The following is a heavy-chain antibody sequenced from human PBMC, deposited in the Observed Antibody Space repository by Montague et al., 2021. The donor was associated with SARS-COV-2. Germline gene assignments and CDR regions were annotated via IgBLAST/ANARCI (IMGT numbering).Heavy chain of an antibody. CDR1: GGSISNYF. Sequence: SETLYLTCTVSGGSISNYFWNWVRQAPGKGLEWIAYISHSGTTNYNPSLRRRVTISIDRSNNQFSLKLNSVTAADTAVYYCARDVRPWDYGMDVWGQGTKVTVSS. V-gene: IGHV4-59*01. J-gene: IGHJ6*02. D-gene: IGHD2/OR15-2a*01. CDR3: ARDVRPWDYGMDV. CDR2: ISHSGTT.